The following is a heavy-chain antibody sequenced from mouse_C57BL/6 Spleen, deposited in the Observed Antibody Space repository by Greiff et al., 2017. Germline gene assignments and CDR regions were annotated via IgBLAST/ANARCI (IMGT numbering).Heavy chain of an antibody. Sequence: QVQLQQPGAELVKPGASVKLSCKASGYTFTSYWMQWVKQRPGQGLEWIGEIDPSDSYTNYNQKFQGKATLTVDTSSSTAYMQLSSLTSEDSAIYYGARGGGYFDDWGKGTTLTVSS. V-gene: IGHV1-50*01. CDR3: ARGGGYFDD. CDR2: IDPSDSYT. CDR1: GYTFTSYW. J-gene: IGHJ2*01.